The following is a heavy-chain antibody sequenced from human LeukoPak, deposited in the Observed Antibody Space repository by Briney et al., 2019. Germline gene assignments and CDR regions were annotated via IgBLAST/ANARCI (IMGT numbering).Heavy chain of an antibody. CDR3: ARAPYLYYYDSSGYYRRPSQPDY. J-gene: IGHJ4*02. CDR1: GFTFSSYS. CDR2: ISSSSSYI. D-gene: IGHD3-22*01. V-gene: IGHV3-21*04. Sequence: PGGSLRLSCAASGFTFSSYSMNWVRQAPGKGLEWVSSISSSSSYIYYADSVKGRFTISRDNAKNSLYLQMNSLRAEDTAVYYCARAPYLYYYDSSGYYRRPSQPDYWGQGTLVTVSS.